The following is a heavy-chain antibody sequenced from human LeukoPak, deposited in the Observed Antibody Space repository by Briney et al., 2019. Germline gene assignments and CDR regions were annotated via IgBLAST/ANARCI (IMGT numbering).Heavy chain of an antibody. Sequence: GGSLRLSCAASGFTFSNYWMSWVRQAPGKGLEWVANIKEDGSEKYYVDSVKGRFTISRDNAKKSLYLQMTSLRAEDTAVYYCARDLYRIVVVPHYFDYWGQGTLVTVSS. CDR2: IKEDGSEK. CDR3: ARDLYRIVVVPHYFDY. D-gene: IGHD3-22*01. CDR1: GFTFSNYW. V-gene: IGHV3-7*01. J-gene: IGHJ4*02.